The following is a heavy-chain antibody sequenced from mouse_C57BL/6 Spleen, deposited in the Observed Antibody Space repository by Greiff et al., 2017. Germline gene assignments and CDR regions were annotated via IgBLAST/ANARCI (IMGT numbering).Heavy chain of an antibody. J-gene: IGHJ2*01. CDR1: GFSFSSYA. V-gene: IGHV5-4*01. CDR3: ARDRYDDNNRYCDY. D-gene: IGHD2-12*01. Sequence: DVKLVESGGGLVKPGGSLKLSCAASGFSFSSYAMTWVRQTPEKRLEWVATISDSGSYTSYPDNVKGRCTISRDHAKNNLYLQLSHLKSEDTAMYYCARDRYDDNNRYCDYWGQGTTLTVSS. CDR2: ISDSGSYT.